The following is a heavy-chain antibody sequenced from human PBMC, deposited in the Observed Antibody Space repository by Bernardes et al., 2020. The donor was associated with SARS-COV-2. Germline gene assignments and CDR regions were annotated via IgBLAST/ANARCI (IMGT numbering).Heavy chain of an antibody. CDR3: ARMGRYCSSTSCMGFDY. V-gene: IGHV4-59*01. Sequence: SETLSLTCTVSGGSISSSYWSWIRQPPGPGLEWIGYIYYSGSTNYNPSLKSRVTISVDTSKNQFSLKLSSVTAADTAVYYCARMGRYCSSTSCMGFDYWGQGTLVTVSS. CDR1: GGSISSSY. J-gene: IGHJ4*02. CDR2: IYYSGST. D-gene: IGHD2-2*01.